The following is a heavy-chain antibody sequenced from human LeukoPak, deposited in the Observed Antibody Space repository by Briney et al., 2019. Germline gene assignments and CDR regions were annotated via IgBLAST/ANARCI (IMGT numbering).Heavy chain of an antibody. CDR1: GFTFDDYA. J-gene: IGHJ4*02. CDR3: VEGGAVAGTFEF. CDR2: ISWKSGSI. Sequence: GGSLRLSCVVSGFTFDDYAMYWVRQAPGKGLEWVSGISWKSGSIGYADSVKGRFTISRDDAKNSLYLEMKSLRTDDTALYYCVEGGAVAGTFEFWGQGTLVTVSS. V-gene: IGHV3-9*01. D-gene: IGHD6-19*01.